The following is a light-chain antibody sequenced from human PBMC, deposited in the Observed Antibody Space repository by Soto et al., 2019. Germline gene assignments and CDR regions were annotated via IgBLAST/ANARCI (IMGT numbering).Light chain of an antibody. CDR1: QSVSNN. Sequence: ETVMTQSPGTLSVSPGERATLSCRASQSVSNNLAWYQQKPGQAPRLLIYGASTRATGIPARFSGSGSGTEFTLTISSLQSEDFAVYYCQQYNIWPRTFGQGTKVDIK. V-gene: IGKV3-15*01. CDR3: QQYNIWPRT. CDR2: GAS. J-gene: IGKJ1*01.